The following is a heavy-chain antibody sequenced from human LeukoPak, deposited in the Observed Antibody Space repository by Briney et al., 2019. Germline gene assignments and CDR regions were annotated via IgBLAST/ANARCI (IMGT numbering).Heavy chain of an antibody. Sequence: SETLSLTCTVSGDSISSYYWNWIRQPAGKGLEWIERIYSSGSTNYNPSLRSRVTMSVDTSKNQFSLNLSSVTAADTAIYYCAREDWFDPWGQGTLVTVSS. V-gene: IGHV4-4*07. CDR1: GDSISSYY. CDR2: IYSSGST. CDR3: AREDWFDP. J-gene: IGHJ5*02.